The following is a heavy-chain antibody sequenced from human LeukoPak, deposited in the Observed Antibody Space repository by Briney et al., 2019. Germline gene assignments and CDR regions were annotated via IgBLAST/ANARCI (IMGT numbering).Heavy chain of an antibody. V-gene: IGHV3-23*01. CDR3: AKALDTYGYMRFDF. CDR2: INGGGDTT. D-gene: IGHD5-18*01. CDR1: GFTFFSYA. J-gene: IGHJ4*02. Sequence: PGGSLRLSCAASGFTFFSYAMTWVRQAPGKGLEWVSAINGGGDTTYYADSVKGRFTISRDKSKNTMYLQMNSLRAEDTALYYCAKALDTYGYMRFDFWGQGTLVTVSS.